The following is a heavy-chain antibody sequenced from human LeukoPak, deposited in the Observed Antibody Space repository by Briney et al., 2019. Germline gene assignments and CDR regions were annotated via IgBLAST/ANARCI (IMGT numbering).Heavy chain of an antibody. J-gene: IGHJ3*02. CDR1: GFTFSSYA. D-gene: IGHD5-18*01. V-gene: IGHV3-30*01. CDR2: ISYDGSNK. CDR3: ARGYSYGYGDAFDI. Sequence: GGSLRLSCAASGFTFSSYAMHWVRQAPGKGLEWVAVISYDGSNKYYADSVKSRFTISRDNSKNTLYLQMNSLRAEDTAVYYCARGYSYGYGDAFDIWGQGTMVTVSS.